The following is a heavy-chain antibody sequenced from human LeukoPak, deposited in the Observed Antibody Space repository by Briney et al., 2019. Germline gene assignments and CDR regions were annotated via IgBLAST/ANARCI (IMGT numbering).Heavy chain of an antibody. V-gene: IGHV4-59*01. Sequence: MTSETLSLTCTVPGDSISSYYWGWLRQPPGKGLEWIGYIYNSGRTNSNPSLNSRVTISVDTSKNQFSLRLRSVTAADTAGYYCARGHSNCSPTSCYFPSDYWGQGTLVTVAS. J-gene: IGHJ4*02. CDR1: GDSISSYY. CDR3: ARGHSNCSPTSCYFPSDY. D-gene: IGHD2-2*01. CDR2: IYNSGRT.